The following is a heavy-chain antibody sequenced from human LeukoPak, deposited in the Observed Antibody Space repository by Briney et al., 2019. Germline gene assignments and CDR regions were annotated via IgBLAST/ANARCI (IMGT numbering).Heavy chain of an antibody. CDR3: ARGGSYYWEIFY. D-gene: IGHD1-26*01. CDR1: GGSISSYY. CDR2: IYYSGST. Sequence: SETLSLTCTVSGGSISSYYWSWIRQPPGKGLEWIGYIYYSGSTNYNPSLKSRVTISVDTSKNQFSLKLRSVTAADTAVYYCARGGSYYWEIFYWGQGTLVTVSS. J-gene: IGHJ4*02. V-gene: IGHV4-59*01.